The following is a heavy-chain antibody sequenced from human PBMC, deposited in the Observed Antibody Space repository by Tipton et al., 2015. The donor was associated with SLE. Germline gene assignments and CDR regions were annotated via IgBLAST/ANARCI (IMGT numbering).Heavy chain of an antibody. CDR1: GGSISSSSYY. CDR3: ARGPSMVGAFDI. D-gene: IGHD3-10*01. J-gene: IGHJ3*02. V-gene: IGHV4-39*07. Sequence: TLSLTCIVSGGSISSSSYYWGWIRQPPGKGLEWIGSIYYSGSTYYNPSLKSRVTISVDTSKNQFSLKLSSVTAADTAVYYCARGPSMVGAFDIWGQGTMVTVSS. CDR2: IYYSGST.